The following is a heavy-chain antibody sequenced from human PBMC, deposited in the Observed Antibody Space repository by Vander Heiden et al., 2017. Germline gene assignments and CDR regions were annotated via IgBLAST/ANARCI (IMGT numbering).Heavy chain of an antibody. J-gene: IGHJ4*02. V-gene: IGHV3-33*01. Sequence: QVQLVESGGGVVQPGRSLRLSCVASGFTFSSYGMHWVRQAPGKGLEWVAVIWYDGSNKYYADSVKGRFTISRDNSKNTLYLQMNSLRAEDTAVYYCARDQGRGYFDYWGQGTLVTVSS. D-gene: IGHD1-26*01. CDR1: GFTFSSYG. CDR2: IWYDGSNK. CDR3: ARDQGRGYFDY.